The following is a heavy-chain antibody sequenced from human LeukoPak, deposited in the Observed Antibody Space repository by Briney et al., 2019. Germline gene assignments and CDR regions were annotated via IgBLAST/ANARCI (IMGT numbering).Heavy chain of an antibody. J-gene: IGHJ4*02. D-gene: IGHD2-21*01. Sequence: PGRSLRLSCEASGFTFSSHGMHWVRQAPGKGLEWVAVIWCDGSYKYYGDSVKGRFTVSRDNSKNTLYLQMASLRTEDTALYYCARGCGGSPGCYIIDNWGQGTLVTVSS. V-gene: IGHV3-33*01. CDR3: ARGCGGSPGCYIIDN. CDR2: IWCDGSYK. CDR1: GFTFSSHG.